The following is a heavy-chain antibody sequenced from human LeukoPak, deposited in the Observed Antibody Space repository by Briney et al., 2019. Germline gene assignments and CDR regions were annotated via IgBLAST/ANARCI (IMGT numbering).Heavy chain of an antibody. J-gene: IGHJ4*02. CDR3: AKAPQGYNSYALPAN. CDR2: ISGPGGGT. D-gene: IGHD2/OR15-2a*01. Sequence: GGSLRLSCAASGFTFSSSAMSWVRQAPGKGLEWVSAISGPGGGTYYADSVKGRFTISRDNSKNTLYLQMNSLRVEDTAIYYCAKAPQGYNSYALPANWGQGTLVTVSS. V-gene: IGHV3-23*01. CDR1: GFTFSSSA.